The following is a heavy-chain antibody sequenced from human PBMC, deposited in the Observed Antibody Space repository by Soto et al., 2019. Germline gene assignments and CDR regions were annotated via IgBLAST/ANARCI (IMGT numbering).Heavy chain of an antibody. Sequence: QVQLVESGGGVVQPGRSLRLSCVASGFTFSSYGMHWVRQAPGKGLGWVAVIWYDGSNKYYADSVKGRFTISRDNSKNTLYLQMNSLRAEDTAVYYCARVRGRYYGSGSYDGVDVWGQATTVTVSS. D-gene: IGHD3-10*01. CDR2: IWYDGSNK. V-gene: IGHV3-33*01. CDR1: GFTFSSYG. CDR3: ARVRGRYYGSGSYDGVDV. J-gene: IGHJ6*02.